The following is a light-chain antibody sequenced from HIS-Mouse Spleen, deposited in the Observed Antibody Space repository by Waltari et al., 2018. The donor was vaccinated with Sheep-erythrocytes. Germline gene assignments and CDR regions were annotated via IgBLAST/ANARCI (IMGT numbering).Light chain of an antibody. J-gene: IGKJ4*01. CDR1: QSVSSY. CDR2: DAS. Sequence: ERATLSCRASQSVSSYLAWYQQKPGQAPRLPIYDASTRATGIPARFSGSGSGTDFTLTISSLEPEDFAVYYCQQRSNWPPLTFGGGTKVEIK. CDR3: QQRSNWPPLT. V-gene: IGKV3-11*01.